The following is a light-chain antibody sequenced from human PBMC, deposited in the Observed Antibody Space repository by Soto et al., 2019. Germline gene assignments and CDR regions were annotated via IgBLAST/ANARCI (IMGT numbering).Light chain of an antibody. CDR2: GAS. CDR3: QQGSHWYT. V-gene: IGKV3-15*01. J-gene: IGKJ2*01. Sequence: EIVLTQSPATLSVSPGERATLSCRASQSVNSNLTWYQQKPGQAPRLLIYGASTRAAGIPARFSGTGSGTDFTLTISSLQSEDFAVYYCQQGSHWYTFGQGTKLEIK. CDR1: QSVNSN.